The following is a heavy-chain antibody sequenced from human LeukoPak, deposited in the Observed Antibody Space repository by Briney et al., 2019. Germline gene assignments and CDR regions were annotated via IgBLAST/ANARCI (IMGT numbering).Heavy chain of an antibody. CDR2: INPNSGGT. CDR1: GYTFTGYY. J-gene: IGHJ6*03. CDR3: ARDGTYYYDSSGGPHYYYYMDV. V-gene: IGHV1-2*02. Sequence: ASVEVSCKASGYTFTGYYMHWVRQAPGQGLEWMGWINPNSGGTNYAQKFQGRVTMTRDTSISTAYMELSRLRSDDTAVYYCARDGTYYYDSSGGPHYYYYMDVWGKGTTVTVSS. D-gene: IGHD3-22*01.